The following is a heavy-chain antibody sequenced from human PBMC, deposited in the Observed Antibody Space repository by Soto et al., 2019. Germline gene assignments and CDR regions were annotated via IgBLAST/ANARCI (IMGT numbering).Heavy chain of an antibody. V-gene: IGHV3-23*01. J-gene: IGHJ4*02. CDR2: ISGRGYNT. CDR3: ARDIGVVVVPAAMRGYFDY. D-gene: IGHD2-2*01. CDR1: GFTFSSYA. Sequence: GGSLRLSCVASGFTFSSYAMTWVRQAPGKELEWVSAISGRGYNTNYADSVKGRFTVSRDSSENSLFLQMNSLRAEDTAVYYCARDIGVVVVPAAMRGYFDYWGQGTLVTVSS.